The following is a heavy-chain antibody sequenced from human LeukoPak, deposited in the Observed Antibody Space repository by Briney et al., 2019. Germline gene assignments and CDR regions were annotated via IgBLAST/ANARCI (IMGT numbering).Heavy chain of an antibody. CDR2: ISSSGSTI. J-gene: IGHJ3*02. CDR1: GFTLSSYE. Sequence: PGGSLRLSCAASGFTLSSYEMNWVRQAPGKGLEWVSYISSSGSTIYYADSVKGRFTISRDNAKNSLYLQMNSLRAEDTAVYYCARESWGGNLGDAFDIWGQGTMVTVSS. D-gene: IGHD4-23*01. V-gene: IGHV3-48*03. CDR3: ARESWGGNLGDAFDI.